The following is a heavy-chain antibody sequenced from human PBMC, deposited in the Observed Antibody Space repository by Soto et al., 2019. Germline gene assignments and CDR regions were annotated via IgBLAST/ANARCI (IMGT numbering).Heavy chain of an antibody. V-gene: IGHV1-46*01. CDR1: GYTFISYY. Sequence: GASVKVSCKASGYTFISYYMHWVRQAPGQGLEWMGLINPSDAYTDYAQKYQGRVTLTRDTSTSIVYMELRSLRSEDAAMYYCATLPPRVVVSVLPIPTWGQGTQVTSPQ. J-gene: IGHJ4*02. D-gene: IGHD2-21*01. CDR2: INPSDAYT. CDR3: ATLPPRVVVSVLPIPT.